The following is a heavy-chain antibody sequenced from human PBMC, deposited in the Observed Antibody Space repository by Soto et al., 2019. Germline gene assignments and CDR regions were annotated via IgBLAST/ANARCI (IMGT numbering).Heavy chain of an antibody. CDR1: GYTFTRYG. CDR2: ISAYNGNT. D-gene: IGHD5-18*01. CDR3: ARDQDTAMVTVLWDYYYYGMDV. V-gene: IGHV1-18*04. Sequence: ASVEVSCMXSGYTFTRYGISWVRQAPGQGLEWVGWISAYNGNTNYAQKLQGRVTMTTDTSTSTGYMELRSLRPDDTAVYYCARDQDTAMVTVLWDYYYYGMDVWGQGTTVTVSS. J-gene: IGHJ6*02.